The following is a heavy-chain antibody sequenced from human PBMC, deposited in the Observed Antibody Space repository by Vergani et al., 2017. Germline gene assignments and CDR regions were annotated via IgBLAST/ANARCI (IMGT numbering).Heavy chain of an antibody. CDR3: ARDQYLTEGAFDI. D-gene: IGHD2-2*02. CDR2: ISGSGGST. J-gene: IGHJ3*02. CDR1: GFTFSSYA. V-gene: IGHV3-23*01. Sequence: EVQLLESGGGLVQPGGSLRLSCAASGFTFSSYAMSWVRQAPGKGLEWVSAISGSGGSTYYADSVKGRFTISRDNSKNTLYLQMNSLRAEDTAVYYCARDQYLTEGAFDIWGQGTMVTVSS.